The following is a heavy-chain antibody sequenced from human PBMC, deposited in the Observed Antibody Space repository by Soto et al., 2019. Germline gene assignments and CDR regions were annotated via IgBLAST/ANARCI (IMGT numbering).Heavy chain of an antibody. Sequence: PGESLKISCKGSGYSFTSYWISWVRQMPGKGLEWMGRIDPSDSYTNYSPSFQGHVTISADKSTSTAYLQWSSLKASDTAMYYCARGPGWMATIGGVGYWGQGTLVTVPQ. V-gene: IGHV5-10-1*01. CDR2: IDPSDSYT. CDR3: ARGPGWMATIGGVGY. D-gene: IGHD5-12*01. CDR1: GYSFTSYW. J-gene: IGHJ4*02.